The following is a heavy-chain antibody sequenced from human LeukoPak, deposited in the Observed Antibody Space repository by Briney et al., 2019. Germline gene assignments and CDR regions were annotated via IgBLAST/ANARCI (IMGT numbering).Heavy chain of an antibody. CDR2: IYYSGST. CDR1: GGSISSYY. D-gene: IGHD6-19*01. J-gene: IGHJ5*02. V-gene: IGHV4-59*01. CDR3: ARDIAVAGVNWFDP. Sequence: SETLSLTCTVSGGSISSYYWSWIRQPPGKGLEWIGYIYYSGSTNYNPSLKSRVTISVDTSKNQFSLKLSSVTAADTAVYYYARDIAVAGVNWFDPWGQGTLVTVSS.